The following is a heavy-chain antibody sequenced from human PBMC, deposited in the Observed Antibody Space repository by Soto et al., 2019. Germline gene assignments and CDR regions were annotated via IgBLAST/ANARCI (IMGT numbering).Heavy chain of an antibody. CDR1: GFTFSSYG. Sequence: PVGSLRLSCAASGFTFSSYGMHWVRQAPGKGLEWVAVISYDGSNKYYADSVKGRFTISRDNSKNTLYLQMNSLSAEDTAVYYCAKTSSSWSQYYYYYGMDVWGQGTTVTV. V-gene: IGHV3-30*18. CDR3: AKTSSSWSQYYYYYGMDV. D-gene: IGHD6-13*01. CDR2: ISYDGSNK. J-gene: IGHJ6*02.